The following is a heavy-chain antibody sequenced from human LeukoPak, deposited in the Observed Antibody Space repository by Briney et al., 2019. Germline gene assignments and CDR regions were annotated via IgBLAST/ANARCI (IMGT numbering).Heavy chain of an antibody. CDR3: AREELSGTFHDSRTPHGYLDY. J-gene: IGHJ4*02. D-gene: IGHD3-22*01. CDR2: IWSDGSNE. Sequence: PGGSLRLSCTESGITFSAYSMHWVRQAPGKGLEWVAIIWSDGSNEHYADSVKGRFTISRDNSKNTLYLQMNSLSAEDTAVYYCAREELSGTFHDSRTPHGYLDYWGQGTLVTVSS. CDR1: GITFSAYS. V-gene: IGHV3-33*01.